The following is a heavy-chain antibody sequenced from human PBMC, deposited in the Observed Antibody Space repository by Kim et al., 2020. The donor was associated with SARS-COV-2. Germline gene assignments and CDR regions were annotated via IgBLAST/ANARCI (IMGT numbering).Heavy chain of an antibody. CDR1: GGSISSSSYY. Sequence: SETLSLTCSVSGGSISSSSYYWGWIRQPPGKGLQWIGSIHYSGSTYYNPSLKSRVTVSADTSKNQFSLKLNSVTAADTAVYYCAVVLLGMYNYWGQGTLVTVSS. CDR2: IHYSGST. D-gene: IGHD1-20*01. V-gene: IGHV4-39*01. CDR3: AVVLLGMYNY. J-gene: IGHJ4*02.